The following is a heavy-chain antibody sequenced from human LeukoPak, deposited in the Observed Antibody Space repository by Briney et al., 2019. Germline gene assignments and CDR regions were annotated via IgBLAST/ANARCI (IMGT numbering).Heavy chain of an antibody. V-gene: IGHV4-39*07. CDR2: IYYSGST. CDR3: ARDLPLRLLHDSSGHSDY. D-gene: IGHD3-22*01. J-gene: IGHJ4*02. CDR1: GGSISSSSYY. Sequence: SETLSLTCTVSGGSISSSSYYWGWIRQPPGKGLEWIGSIYYSGSTYYNPSLKSRVTISVDTSKNQFSLKLSSVTAADTAVYYCARDLPLRLLHDSSGHSDYWGQGTLVTVSS.